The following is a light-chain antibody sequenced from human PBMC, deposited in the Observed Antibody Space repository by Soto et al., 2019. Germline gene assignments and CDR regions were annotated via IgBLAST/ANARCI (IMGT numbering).Light chain of an antibody. CDR3: SSYTTSVTYV. CDR1: SSDVGAYNS. Sequence: QSALTQPASVSGSPGQSITISCTGTSSDVGAYNSVSWYQQHPGEAPKLIIYDVSTRPSGISDRFSGSKSGNTASLTISGLQAEDESDYYCSSYTTSVTYVFGTGTKVTVL. CDR2: DVS. J-gene: IGLJ1*01. V-gene: IGLV2-14*01.